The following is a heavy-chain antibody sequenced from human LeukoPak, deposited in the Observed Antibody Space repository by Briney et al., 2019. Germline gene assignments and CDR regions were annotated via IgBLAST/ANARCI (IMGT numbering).Heavy chain of an antibody. J-gene: IGHJ4*02. CDR2: IYTGGIT. Sequence: SQTLSLTCTVSGGSVSSGSYYLNWIRQPAGKGLEWIGQIYTGGITNYNPSLKSRVTISVDTSKNHFSLKLSSVTAADTAVYYCARSGLRYFDWSIVWGQGTLVTVSS. CDR3: ARSGLRYFDWSIV. CDR1: GGSVSSGSYY. V-gene: IGHV4-61*09. D-gene: IGHD3-9*01.